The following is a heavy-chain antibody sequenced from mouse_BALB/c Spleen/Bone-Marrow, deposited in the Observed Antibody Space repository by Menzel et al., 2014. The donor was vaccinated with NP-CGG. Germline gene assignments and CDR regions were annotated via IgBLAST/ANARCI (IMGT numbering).Heavy chain of an antibody. CDR2: IYPGDGDT. D-gene: IGHD2-3*01. CDR1: GYAFSISW. J-gene: IGHJ4*01. CDR3: ARSDGFRTMGC. Sequence: HVQLQQPGPELLKPGPSVKISCKASGYAFSISWMNWVKQRPGQGLEWIGRIYPGDGDTYYNGQFKGKATLTADKSSSTAYMQLSSLTSVDSAVYFCARSDGFRTMGCWSRGTSVTVTS. V-gene: IGHV1-82*01.